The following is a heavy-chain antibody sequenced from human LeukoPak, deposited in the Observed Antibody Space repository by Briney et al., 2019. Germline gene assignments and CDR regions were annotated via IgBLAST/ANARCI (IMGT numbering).Heavy chain of an antibody. Sequence: SETLSLTCAVSGGSISSGGYSWTWIRQPPGKGLEWIGYIYHSGSAYYNPSLKSRVSISVDRSKNQFSLSLTSVTAADTAVYFCASGNYYDSSGYYSNWGQETLVTVSS. J-gene: IGHJ4*02. D-gene: IGHD3-22*01. CDR1: GGSISSGGYS. CDR3: ASGNYYDSSGYYSN. V-gene: IGHV4-30-2*01. CDR2: IYHSGSA.